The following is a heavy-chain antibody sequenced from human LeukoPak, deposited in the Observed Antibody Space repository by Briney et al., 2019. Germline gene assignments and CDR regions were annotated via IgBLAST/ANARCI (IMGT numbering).Heavy chain of an antibody. V-gene: IGHV3-21*01. CDR1: GFTFSSYS. J-gene: IGHJ4*02. CDR3: ARAYCGGDCYSGIIGYYFDY. CDR2: ISSSSSYI. D-gene: IGHD2-21*02. Sequence: GGSLRLSCAASGFTFSSYSMNWVRQAPGKGLEWVSSISSSSSYIYYADSVKGRFTISRDNAKNSLYLQMNSLRAEDTAVYYCARAYCGGDCYSGIIGYYFDYWGQGTLVTVSS.